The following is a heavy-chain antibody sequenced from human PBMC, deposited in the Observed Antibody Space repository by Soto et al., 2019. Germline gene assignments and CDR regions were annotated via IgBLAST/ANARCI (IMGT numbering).Heavy chain of an antibody. CDR1: GYTFTSYG. Sequence: ASVKVSCKASGYTFTSYGISWVRQAPGQGLEWMGWISAYNGNTNYAQKLQGRVTMTTDTSTSTAYMELRSLRSDDTAVYYCARDTDYYDSSGFGYWGQGTLVTV. J-gene: IGHJ4*02. CDR3: ARDTDYYDSSGFGY. D-gene: IGHD3-22*01. V-gene: IGHV1-18*01. CDR2: ISAYNGNT.